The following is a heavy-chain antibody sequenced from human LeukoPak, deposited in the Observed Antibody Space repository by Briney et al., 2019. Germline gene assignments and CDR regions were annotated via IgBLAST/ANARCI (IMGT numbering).Heavy chain of an antibody. J-gene: IGHJ4*02. CDR2: ISGDGAST. Sequence: VSTISGDGASTYFADSVTGRFTISRDNSKNTLYLQMSSLRAEDTGIFYCAKGGHYSFFDYWGQGTLVTVSS. CDR3: AKGGHYSFFDY. V-gene: IGHV3-23*01. D-gene: IGHD4-11*01.